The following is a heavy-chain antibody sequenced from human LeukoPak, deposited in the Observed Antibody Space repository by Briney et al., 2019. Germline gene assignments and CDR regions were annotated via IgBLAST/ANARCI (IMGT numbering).Heavy chain of an antibody. CDR1: GFTFSSYA. J-gene: IGHJ3*02. CDR3: ARDMREDYTDDAFDI. Sequence: AGGSLRLSCAASGFTFSSYAMHWVRQAPGKGLEWVAVISYDGSNKYYADSVKGRFTISRDNSKNTLYLQMNSLRAEDTAVYYCARDMREDYTDDAFDIWGQGTMVTVSS. V-gene: IGHV3-30*04. CDR2: ISYDGSNK. D-gene: IGHD3-16*01.